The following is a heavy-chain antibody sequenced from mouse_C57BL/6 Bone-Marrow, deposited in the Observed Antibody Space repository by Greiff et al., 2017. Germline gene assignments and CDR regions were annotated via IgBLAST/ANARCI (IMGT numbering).Heavy chain of an antibody. Sequence: VQLQQPGTELVKPGASVKLSCKASGYTFTSYWMHWVKQRPGQGLEWIGNINPSNGGTNYNEKFKSKATLTVDKSSSTAYMQLSSLTSEDTGVYYGARSHYSNYAWFDYWGQGTLGTVSA. J-gene: IGHJ3*01. CDR3: ARSHYSNYAWFDY. CDR2: INPSNGGT. CDR1: GYTFTSYW. D-gene: IGHD2-5*01. V-gene: IGHV1-53*01.